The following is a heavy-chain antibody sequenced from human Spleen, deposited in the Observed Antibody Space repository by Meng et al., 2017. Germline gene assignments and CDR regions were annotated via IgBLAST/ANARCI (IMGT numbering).Heavy chain of an antibody. CDR1: GGSFSDYY. J-gene: IGHJ4*02. CDR2: INHSGST. Sequence: SETLSLTCVVSGGSFSDYYWSWIRQPPGKGLEWIGEINHSGSTNYNPSLKSRVTISVDTSKNQFSLKLSSVTAADTAVYYCARSAVGATYYFDYWGQGTLVTVSS. CDR3: ARSAVGATYYFDY. V-gene: IGHV4-34*01. D-gene: IGHD1-26*01.